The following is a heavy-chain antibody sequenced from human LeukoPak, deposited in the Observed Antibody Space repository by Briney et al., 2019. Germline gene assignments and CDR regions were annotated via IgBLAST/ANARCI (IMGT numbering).Heavy chain of an antibody. J-gene: IGHJ4*02. CDR1: GFTFSSYG. V-gene: IGHV3-30*18. CDR3: AKDDNNGFGELSPGLDY. Sequence: QPGGSLRLSCAASGFTFSSYGMHWVRQAPGKGLEWVAVISYDGSNKYYADSVKGRFTISRDNSKNTLYLQMNSLRAEDTAVYYCAKDDNNGFGELSPGLDYWGQGTLVTVSS. CDR2: ISYDGSNK. D-gene: IGHD3-10*01.